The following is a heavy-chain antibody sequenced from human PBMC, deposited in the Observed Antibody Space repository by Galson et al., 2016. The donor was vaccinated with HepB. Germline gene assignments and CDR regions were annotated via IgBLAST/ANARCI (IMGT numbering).Heavy chain of an antibody. CDR3: AREGHDILTAGAPYYYYGMDV. D-gene: IGHD3-9*01. CDR1: GYTFTSYA. J-gene: IGHJ6*02. V-gene: IGHV1-3*04. CDR2: FNTGVGEV. Sequence: SVKVSCKASGYTFTSYAVHWVRQAPGQGLEWMGWFNTGVGEVKYSQKFQGRVTITTDTSASTAYMELSSLRSEDTADYYCAREGHDILTAGAPYYYYGMDVWGQGTTVTVSS.